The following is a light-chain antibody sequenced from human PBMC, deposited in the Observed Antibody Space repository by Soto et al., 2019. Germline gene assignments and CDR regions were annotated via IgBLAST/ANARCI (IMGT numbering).Light chain of an antibody. J-gene: IGKJ4*01. V-gene: IGKV1-39*01. CDR2: ASS. CDR1: QNIYTY. CDR3: QQIYINILI. Sequence: DIQLTQSPSSLSASVGDRVTISCRASQNIYTYVNWYQLKPGKAPKLLIFASSTLQSGVPSRFSGRESGADLSLTTSSCQPKDFETNNCQQIYINILIFAGGTRV.